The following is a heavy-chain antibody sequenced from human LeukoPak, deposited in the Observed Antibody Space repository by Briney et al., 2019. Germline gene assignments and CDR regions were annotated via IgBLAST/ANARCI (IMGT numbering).Heavy chain of an antibody. CDR3: ARHVSGDYAWLDV. CDR1: GGSISSYY. CDR2: ISYSGST. Sequence: SETLSLTCTVSGGSISSYYWSWIRQPPGKGLEWIGYISYSGSTNYNPSLESRVTISVDTSKNQFSLNLSSVTAADTAMYYCARHVSGDYAWLDVWGQGTTVTVSS. D-gene: IGHD4-17*01. V-gene: IGHV4-59*08. J-gene: IGHJ6*02.